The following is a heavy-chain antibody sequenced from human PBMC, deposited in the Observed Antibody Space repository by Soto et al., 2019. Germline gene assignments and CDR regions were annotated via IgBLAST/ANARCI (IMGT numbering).Heavy chain of an antibody. CDR2: IIPIFGTA. J-gene: IGHJ5*02. D-gene: IGHD2-21*02. V-gene: IGHV1-69*13. CDR3: ARVVPYCGGDCSRGNNWFDP. CDR1: GGTSSSYA. Sequence: VASVKVSCKASGGTSSSYAISWVRQAPGQGLEWMGGIIPIFGTANYAQKFQGRVTITADESTSTAYMELSSLRSEDTAVYYCARVVPYCGGDCSRGNNWFDPWGQGTLVTVSS.